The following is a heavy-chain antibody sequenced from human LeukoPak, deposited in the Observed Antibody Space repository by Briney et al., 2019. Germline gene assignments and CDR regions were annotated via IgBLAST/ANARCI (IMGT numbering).Heavy chain of an antibody. CDR1: GGSISSGGYS. J-gene: IGHJ6*02. Sequence: SQTLSLTCAVSGGSISSGGYSWSWIRQPPGKGLEWIGYIYHSGSTYYNPSLKSRVTISVDRSQNQFSLTLTSVTAADTAVYYCTRSGLTGMRKYPRADYYYYGMDVWGQGTAVTVSS. V-gene: IGHV4-30-2*01. CDR3: TRSGLTGMRKYPRADYYYYGMDV. CDR2: IYHSGST. D-gene: IGHD2-2*02.